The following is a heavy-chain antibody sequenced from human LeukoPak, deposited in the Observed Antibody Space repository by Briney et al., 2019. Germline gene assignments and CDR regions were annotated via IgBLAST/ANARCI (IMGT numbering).Heavy chain of an antibody. J-gene: IGHJ4*02. V-gene: IGHV3-23*01. Sequence: GGSLILSCAASGFTFSSYAMSWVRQAPGKGLEWVSTISGSGGSTYYADSVKGRFTISRDNSKNTLYVQMNSLRAEDTAVYYCAKEGGTYPYFDSWGQGTLVTVSS. CDR1: GFTFSSYA. D-gene: IGHD1-26*01. CDR2: ISGSGGST. CDR3: AKEGGTYPYFDS.